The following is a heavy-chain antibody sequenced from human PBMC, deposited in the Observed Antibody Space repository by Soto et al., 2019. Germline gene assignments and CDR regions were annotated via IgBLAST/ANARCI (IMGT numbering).Heavy chain of an antibody. D-gene: IGHD4-17*01. J-gene: IGHJ4*02. CDR2: TSSSGLTI. Sequence: EVQLVESGGDLVQPGGSLRLSCAASGFAFSSYEMTWVRQAPGKGLEWVSYTSSSGLTIYYADSVKGRFTISRDNAKNSLYLQMNSLRVEDTAVYFCARVPGLRPLRLDNWGQGTLVTVS. V-gene: IGHV3-48*03. CDR1: GFAFSSYE. CDR3: ARVPGLRPLRLDN.